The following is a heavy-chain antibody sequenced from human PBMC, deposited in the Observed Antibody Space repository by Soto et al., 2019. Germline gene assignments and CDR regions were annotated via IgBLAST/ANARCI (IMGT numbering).Heavy chain of an antibody. V-gene: IGHV4-59*01. CDR3: ARNYGDTF. CDR2: FHPGGST. Sequence: QVQLQESGPGLVKPSETLSLTCTVSGVSITTYYWSWIRQPPGKGLEWIGYFHPGGSTTYDYNPSLRSRAAISADTSKNLLSLEVTSVTTADTAVYYCARNYGDTFWGQGALVTVSS. J-gene: IGHJ4*02. CDR1: GVSITTYY. D-gene: IGHD4-17*01.